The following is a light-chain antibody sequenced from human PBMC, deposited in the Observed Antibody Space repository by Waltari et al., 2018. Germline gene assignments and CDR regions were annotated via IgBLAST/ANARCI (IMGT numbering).Light chain of an antibody. J-gene: IGLJ2*01. Sequence: QSALTQPRSVSGSPGQSVTISCTGTSSDVGGYDYVSWYQHHPGKAPKLMICDVTKRPSGVPDRCSGSKSGNSSSLTISGLQAEDEADYYCCSYAGSYTHVVVGGGTKLTVL. CDR2: DVT. CDR3: CSYAGSYTHVV. CDR1: SSDVGGYDY. V-gene: IGLV2-11*01.